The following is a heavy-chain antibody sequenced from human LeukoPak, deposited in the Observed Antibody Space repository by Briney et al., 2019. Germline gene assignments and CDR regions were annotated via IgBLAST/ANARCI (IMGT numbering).Heavy chain of an antibody. V-gene: IGHV1-2*02. D-gene: IGHD2-15*01. Sequence: GASVKVSCKASGYTFTDYYMHWVRQAPGQGLEWMRWNNPISGGTNYAQKFQGRVTMTRDTSISTTSMELSGLRSDDTAVYYCARENGAYCSGGSCYDAFDIWGQGTMVTVSS. J-gene: IGHJ3*02. CDR3: ARENGAYCSGGSCYDAFDI. CDR2: NNPISGGT. CDR1: GYTFTDYY.